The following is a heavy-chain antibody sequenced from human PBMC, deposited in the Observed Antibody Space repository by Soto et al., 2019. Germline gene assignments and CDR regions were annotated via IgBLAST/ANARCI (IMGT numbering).Heavy chain of an antibody. CDR1: SGSISSSNW. V-gene: IGHV4-4*02. CDR2: IYHSGST. J-gene: IGHJ4*02. CDR3: ARIVPGQYYFDY. Sequence: SETLSLTCAVSSGSISSSNWWSWVRQPPGKGLEWIGEIYHSGSTNYNPSLKSRVTISVDKSKNQFSLKLSSVTAADTAVYYCARIVPGQYYFDYWGQGTLVTVSS. D-gene: IGHD6-19*01.